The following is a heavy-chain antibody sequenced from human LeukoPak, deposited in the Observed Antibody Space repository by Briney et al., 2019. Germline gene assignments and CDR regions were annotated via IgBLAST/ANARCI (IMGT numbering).Heavy chain of an antibody. V-gene: IGHV4-59*01. D-gene: IGHD6-19*01. J-gene: IGHJ4*02. CDR1: GGSFSGYY. Sequence: SETLSLTCAVYGGSFSGYYWSWIRQPPGKGLEWIGYIYYSGSTNYNPSLKSRVTISVDTSKNQFSLKLSSVTAADTAVYYCARESSGWYSRRLFDYWGQGTLVTVSS. CDR2: IYYSGST. CDR3: ARESSGWYSRRLFDY.